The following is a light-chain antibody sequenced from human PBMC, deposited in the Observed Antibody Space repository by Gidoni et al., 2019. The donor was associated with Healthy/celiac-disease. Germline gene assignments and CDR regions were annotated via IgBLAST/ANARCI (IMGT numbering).Light chain of an antibody. CDR3: QQYNSYPYT. Sequence: DIQTTQSPSTLSASVGARVTITCRASQSISSWLAWYQQKPGKAPKLLIYDASSLESEVPSRFSGSGSGTEFTLTISSLQPDDFATYYCQQYNSYPYTFGQGTKLEIK. CDR1: QSISSW. J-gene: IGKJ2*01. V-gene: IGKV1-5*01. CDR2: DAS.